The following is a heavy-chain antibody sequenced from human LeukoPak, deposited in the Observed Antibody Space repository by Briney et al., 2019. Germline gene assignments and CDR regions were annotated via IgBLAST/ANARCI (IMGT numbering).Heavy chain of an antibody. CDR1: GFTFSSYW. CDR3: ATAYGDDY. V-gene: IGHV3-7*03. CDR2: IKQDGSEK. Sequence: QPGGSLRLSCAASGFTFSSYWTSWVRQAPGKGLEWVANIKQDGSEKYYVDSVKGRFTISRDNAKNSLYLQMNSLRAEDTAVYYCATAYGDDYWGQGTLVTVSS. D-gene: IGHD3-10*01. J-gene: IGHJ4*02.